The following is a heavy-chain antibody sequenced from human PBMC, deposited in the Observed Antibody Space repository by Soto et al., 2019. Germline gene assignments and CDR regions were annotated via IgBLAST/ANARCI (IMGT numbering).Heavy chain of an antibody. Sequence: ASVKVSCKASGYTFTSYGISWVRQAPGQGLEWMGWISAYNGNTNYAQKLQGRVTMTTDTFTSTAYMELRSMRSDDTAVYYCARDGAEKGPYYDILTGYYRDHFDYWGQGTLVTVSS. J-gene: IGHJ4*02. V-gene: IGHV1-18*01. D-gene: IGHD3-9*01. CDR3: ARDGAEKGPYYDILTGYYRDHFDY. CDR2: ISAYNGNT. CDR1: GYTFTSYG.